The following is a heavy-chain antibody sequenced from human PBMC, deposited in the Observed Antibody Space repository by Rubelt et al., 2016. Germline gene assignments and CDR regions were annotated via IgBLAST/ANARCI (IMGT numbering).Heavy chain of an antibody. Sequence: QVQLVQSGAEVKKPGSSVKVSCKASGGTFSSYAISWVRQAPGQGLEWMGWISAYNGNTNYAQKLQGRVTMTIDTSTSTAYMELRSLRSDDTAGYYCARDRGGYYFDYWGQGTLVTVSS. V-gene: IGHV1-18*01. J-gene: IGHJ4*02. CDR2: ISAYNGNT. D-gene: IGHD2-15*01. CDR1: GGTFSSYA. CDR3: ARDRGGYYFDY.